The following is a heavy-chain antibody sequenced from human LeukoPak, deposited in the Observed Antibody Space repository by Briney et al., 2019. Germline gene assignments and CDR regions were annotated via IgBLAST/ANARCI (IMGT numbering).Heavy chain of an antibody. D-gene: IGHD6-13*01. Sequence: GASVKVSCKASGYTFTSYGISWVRQAPGQGLEWMGWINPNSGGTNYAQKFQGRVTMTRDTSISTAYMELSRLRSDDTAVYYCAREFGAVWQQLNAFDIWGQGTMVTVSS. J-gene: IGHJ3*02. V-gene: IGHV1-2*02. CDR2: INPNSGGT. CDR3: AREFGAVWQQLNAFDI. CDR1: GYTFTSYG.